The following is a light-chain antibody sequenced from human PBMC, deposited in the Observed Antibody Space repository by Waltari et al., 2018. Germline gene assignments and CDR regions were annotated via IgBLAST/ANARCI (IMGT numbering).Light chain of an antibody. CDR1: QSVCRS. CDR3: QHYVRLPVS. V-gene: IGKV3-20*01. J-gene: IGKJ1*01. CDR2: GAS. Sequence: EIVSTPSPATLALSPGERATLSCRASQSVCRSLAWYQQKPGQAPRLLIYGASSRATGVPDRFSGSGSGTDFSLTISRLEPEDFAVYYCQHYVRLPVSFGQGTKVEIK.